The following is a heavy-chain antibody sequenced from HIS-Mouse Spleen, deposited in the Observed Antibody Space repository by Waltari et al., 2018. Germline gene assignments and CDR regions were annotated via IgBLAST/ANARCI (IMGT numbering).Heavy chain of an antibody. J-gene: IGHJ4*02. CDR3: ARASMVGSGHFDY. CDR1: GFTFSSYA. CDR2: ISYDGSNK. Sequence: QVQLVESGGGVVQPGRSLRLSCAASGFTFSSYAMHWVRQAPGKGLEWVAVISYDGSNKYYADSVKGRFTISRDNSKNTLYLQMNSLRAEDTAVYYCARASMVGSGHFDYWGQGTLVTVSS. V-gene: IGHV3-30*04. D-gene: IGHD6-19*01.